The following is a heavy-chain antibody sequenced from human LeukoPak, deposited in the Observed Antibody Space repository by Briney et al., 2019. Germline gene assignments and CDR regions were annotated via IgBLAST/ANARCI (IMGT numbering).Heavy chain of an antibody. J-gene: IGHJ5*02. D-gene: IGHD3-3*01. CDR1: GFTFSSYG. CDR2: ISYDGSNK. CDR3: AKGPTTANNYDFWSGYYARNWFDP. Sequence: GGSLRLSCAASGFTFSSYGMHWVRRAPGKGLEWVAVISYDGSNKYYADSVKGRFTISRDNSKNTLYLQMSSLRAEDTAVYYCAKGPTTANNYDFWSGYYARNWFDPWGQGTLVTVSS. V-gene: IGHV3-30*18.